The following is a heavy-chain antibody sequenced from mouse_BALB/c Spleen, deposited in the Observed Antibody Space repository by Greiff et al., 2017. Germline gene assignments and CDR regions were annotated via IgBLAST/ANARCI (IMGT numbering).Heavy chain of an antibody. Sequence: QVQLQQSGAELAKPGASVKMSCKASGYTFTSYWMHWVKQRPGQGLEWIGYINPSTGYTEYNQKFKDKATLTADKSSSTAYMQLSSLTSEDSAVYYCARSVSYSSFAYWGQGTLVTVSA. J-gene: IGHJ3*01. D-gene: IGHD2-12*01. CDR2: INPSTGYT. V-gene: IGHV1-7*01. CDR3: ARSVSYSSFAY. CDR1: GYTFTSYW.